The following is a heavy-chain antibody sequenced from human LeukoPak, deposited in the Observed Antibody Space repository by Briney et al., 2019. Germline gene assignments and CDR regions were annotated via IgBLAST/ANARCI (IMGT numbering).Heavy chain of an antibody. V-gene: IGHV1-24*01. CDR1: GYTLTELS. CDR2: FDPEDGET. D-gene: IGHD3-16*02. Sequence: ASVKVSCKVSGYTLTELSMYWVRQAPGKGREWMGGFDPEDGETIYAQKFQGRVTMTEDTSTDTAYMELSSLRSEDTAVYYCATLRMITFGGVIAPDGFDYWGQGTLVTVSS. J-gene: IGHJ4*02. CDR3: ATLRMITFGGVIAPDGFDY.